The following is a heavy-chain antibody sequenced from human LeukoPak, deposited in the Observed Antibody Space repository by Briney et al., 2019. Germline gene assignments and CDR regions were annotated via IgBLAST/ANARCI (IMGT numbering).Heavy chain of an antibody. Sequence: GGSLRLSCAASGFTFSSYAMHWVRQAPGKGLEWVAVISYDGSNKYYADSVKGRFTISRDNSKNTLYLQMNSLRAEDTAVYYCAISNSWYRFQITPLGYWGQGTLVTVSS. CDR2: ISYDGSNK. CDR1: GFTFSSYA. D-gene: IGHD6-13*01. CDR3: AISNSWYRFQITPLGY. J-gene: IGHJ4*02. V-gene: IGHV3-30*04.